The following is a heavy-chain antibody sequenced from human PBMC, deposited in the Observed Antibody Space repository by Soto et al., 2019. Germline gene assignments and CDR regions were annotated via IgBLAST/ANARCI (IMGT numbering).Heavy chain of an antibody. CDR2: INDDGIST. D-gene: IGHD2-8*01. CDR1: GFTFSVDW. Sequence: PGGSLTLSCAASGFTFSVDWMHWVRKVPGKGPDWVSLINDDGISTNYADSVNGRSTISRDNAKNTLYLQMHALRAEAKAVEYFTRGLWSTSSCTWALWGQGTLVTVSS. J-gene: IGHJ4*02. CDR3: TRGLWSTSSCTWAL. V-gene: IGHV3-74*01.